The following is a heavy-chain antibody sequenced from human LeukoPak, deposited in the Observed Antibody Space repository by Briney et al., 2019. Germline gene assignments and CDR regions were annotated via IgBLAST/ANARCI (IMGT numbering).Heavy chain of an antibody. CDR1: GFTVSSYG. D-gene: IGHD3-10*01. CDR3: AKEYVLLWFGGGCLL. V-gene: IGHV3-30*18. J-gene: IGHJ4*02. CDR2: ISYDGSNK. Sequence: GGSLRHSYAASGFTVSSYGMQWVRQAPGKGLEWVAVISYDGSNKYYADSVKGRFTISRDNSKNTLYLQMNSLRAEDTAVYYCAKEYVLLWFGGGCLLWGQGTLVTVSS.